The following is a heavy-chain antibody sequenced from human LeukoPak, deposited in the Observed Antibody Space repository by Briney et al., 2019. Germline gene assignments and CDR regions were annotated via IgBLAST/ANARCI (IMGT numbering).Heavy chain of an antibody. CDR1: GFTFSSYA. Sequence: QSGGSLRLSCAGSGFTFSSYAMSWVRQAPGKGMEWVSAISGSGGSTYYADSVKGRFTISRDNSKNTLYLQMNSLRAEDTAVYYCAKDRDPRGYSYGYSDYWGQGTLVTVSS. V-gene: IGHV3-23*01. CDR2: ISGSGGST. CDR3: AKDRDPRGYSYGYSDY. D-gene: IGHD5-18*01. J-gene: IGHJ4*02.